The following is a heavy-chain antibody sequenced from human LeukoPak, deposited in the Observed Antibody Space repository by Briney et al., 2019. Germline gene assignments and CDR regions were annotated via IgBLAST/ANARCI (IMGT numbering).Heavy chain of an antibody. CDR1: GFTFDDYA. V-gene: IGHV3-21*01. Sequence: PGRSLRLSCAASGFTFDDYAMHWVRQAPGKGLEWVSSISSSSSYIYYADSVKGRFTISRDNAKKLMYLQMNSLRAEDTAVYYCATMGDGYNSPHDYWGQGTLVTVSS. CDR2: ISSSSSYI. D-gene: IGHD5-24*01. J-gene: IGHJ4*02. CDR3: ATMGDGYNSPHDY.